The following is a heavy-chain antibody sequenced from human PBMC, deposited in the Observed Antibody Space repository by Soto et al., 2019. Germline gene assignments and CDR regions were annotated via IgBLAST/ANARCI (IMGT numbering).Heavy chain of an antibody. V-gene: IGHV3-23*01. CDR3: ADVMILRFSEWCTLDDP. D-gene: IGHD3-3*01. CDR1: GFSFNNYA. J-gene: IGHJ5*02. CDR2: ISVRGNST. Sequence: EVQLLESGGGLVQPGGSLRLSCVASGFSFNNYAMTWVRQAPGKGLEWVSAISVRGNSTYYEDSVKGSFTISRDDSKNTVYLQMNSLRAEDTAVYYWADVMILRFSEWCTLDDPWGQGTLVTVSS.